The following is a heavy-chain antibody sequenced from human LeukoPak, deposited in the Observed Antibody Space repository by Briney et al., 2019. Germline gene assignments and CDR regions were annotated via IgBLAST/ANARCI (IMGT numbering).Heavy chain of an antibody. Sequence: SETLSLTCTVSGGSISSGSYYWTWIRQPAGKGLEWIGRISNSGTTNYNPSLKSRVTMSVDTSRNQFSLDLNSVTAADTAVYYCASLGRAAESGCGWGQGTLVTVSS. CDR3: ASLGRAAESGCG. J-gene: IGHJ4*02. V-gene: IGHV4-61*02. CDR1: GGSISSGSYY. CDR2: ISNSGTT. D-gene: IGHD3-10*01.